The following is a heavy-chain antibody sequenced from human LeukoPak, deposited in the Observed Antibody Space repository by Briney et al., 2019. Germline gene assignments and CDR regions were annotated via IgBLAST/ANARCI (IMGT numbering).Heavy chain of an antibody. V-gene: IGHV3-23*01. CDR3: GQDPNGNYIGAFDF. CDR1: GLIFHNYA. J-gene: IGHJ3*01. CDR2: ILGGGGT. Sequence: SGGSLRLSCAASGLIFHNYALVWIRRAPGKGAEWVSAILGGGGTFYADAVKGRFTISRDNSKNTLYLQMNSLRAEDTATYYCGQDPNGNYIGAFDFWGRGTMVTVSS. D-gene: IGHD4-17*01.